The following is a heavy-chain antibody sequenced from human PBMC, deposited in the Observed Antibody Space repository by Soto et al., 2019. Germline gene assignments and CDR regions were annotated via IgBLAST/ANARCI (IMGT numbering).Heavy chain of an antibody. CDR1: GYTFTSYG. Sequence: ASVKVSCKASGYTFTSYGISWVRQAPGQGLEWMGWISAYNGNTNYAQKLQGRVTMTTDTSTSTAYMELRSLRSDDTAVYYCAKGNYYDSSGYYYLVDWFDPWGQGTMVTVSS. CDR2: ISAYNGNT. J-gene: IGHJ5*02. CDR3: AKGNYYDSSGYYYLVDWFDP. V-gene: IGHV1-18*01. D-gene: IGHD3-22*01.